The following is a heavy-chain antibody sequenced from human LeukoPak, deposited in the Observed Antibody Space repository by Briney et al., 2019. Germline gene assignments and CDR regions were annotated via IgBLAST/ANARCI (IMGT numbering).Heavy chain of an antibody. D-gene: IGHD6-19*01. CDR2: ISSYGGST. J-gene: IGHJ4*02. Sequence: GGSLRLSCAASGFTSSNYDMSWVRQAPGKGLEYVSAISSYGGSTYYADSVKGRFTISRDNSKNTVYLQMSSLRGEDTAVYYCVKATSGWDHFDFWGQGTLVTVSS. CDR1: GFTSSNYD. V-gene: IGHV3-64D*09. CDR3: VKATSGWDHFDF.